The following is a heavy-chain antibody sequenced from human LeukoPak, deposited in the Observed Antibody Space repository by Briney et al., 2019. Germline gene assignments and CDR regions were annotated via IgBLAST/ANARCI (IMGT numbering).Heavy chain of an antibody. V-gene: IGHV3-23*01. J-gene: IGHJ4*02. CDR1: GFTFNTYG. Sequence: GGSLRLSCAASGFTFNTYGMSWVRQAPGKGLEWVSGISGSGGATYYADSVKGRFTISRDDPHNTLYLQMNSLRAEDTAVYYCARAPGDSSSWLNGWGQGTLVTVSS. D-gene: IGHD6-13*01. CDR3: ARAPGDSSSWLNG. CDR2: ISGSGGAT.